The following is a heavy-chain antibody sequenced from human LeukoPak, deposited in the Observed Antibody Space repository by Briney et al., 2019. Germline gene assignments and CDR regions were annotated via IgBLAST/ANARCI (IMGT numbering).Heavy chain of an antibody. CDR3: ARRATIAVAGTSASYYYGMDV. CDR2: IYYSGST. V-gene: IGHV4-39*01. J-gene: IGHJ6*02. Sequence: SETLSLTCTVSGGSISSSSYYWGWIRQPPGKGLEWIGSIYYSGSTYHNPSLKSRVTISVDTSKTQFSLKLSSVTAADTAVYYCARRATIAVAGTSASYYYGMDVWGQGTTVTVSS. D-gene: IGHD6-19*01. CDR1: GGSISSSSYY.